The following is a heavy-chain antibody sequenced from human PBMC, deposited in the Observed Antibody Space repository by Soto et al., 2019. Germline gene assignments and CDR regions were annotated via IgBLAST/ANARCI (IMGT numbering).Heavy chain of an antibody. CDR2: ISYDGSNK. CDR1: GFTFSSYG. J-gene: IGHJ6*02. V-gene: IGHV3-30*18. Sequence: PGGSLRLSCAASGFTFSSYGMHWVRQAPGKGLEWVALISYDGSNKYYVDSVKGRFTISRDNSKNTLFLQMNSLRAGDTAVYYCAKDRLRGGLLTTATTTGMDVWGQGNTVSVSS. D-gene: IGHD1-26*01. CDR3: AKDRLRGGLLTTATTTGMDV.